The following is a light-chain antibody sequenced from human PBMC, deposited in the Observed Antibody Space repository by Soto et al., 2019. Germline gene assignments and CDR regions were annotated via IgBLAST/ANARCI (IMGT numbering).Light chain of an antibody. Sequence: QSVLTQPPSVSGAPGQRDTISCTGSSSNIGAGYDVHWYQQLPGTAPKLLIYGNSNRPSGVPDRFSGSKSGTSASLAITGLQADDEADYYCQSYDSSLSALYVFGTGTKLTVL. CDR1: SSNIGAGYD. CDR2: GNS. J-gene: IGLJ1*01. CDR3: QSYDSSLSALYV. V-gene: IGLV1-40*01.